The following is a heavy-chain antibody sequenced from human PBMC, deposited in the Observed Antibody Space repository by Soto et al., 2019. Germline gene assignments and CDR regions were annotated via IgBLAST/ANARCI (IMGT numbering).Heavy chain of an antibody. V-gene: IGHV4-4*02. CDR2: IYHDGST. CDR3: ARAVDFDY. J-gene: IGHJ4*02. Sequence: QVQLQESGPGLVKPSGTLSLTCAVSGGSISSSNWWSWVCQPPGKGLEWIGEIYHDGSTNYNTSHKGRVTISVDKTSITFSLKLSSVTAADTAVDYSARAVDFDYWGQGTLVTVSS. CDR1: GGSISSSNW.